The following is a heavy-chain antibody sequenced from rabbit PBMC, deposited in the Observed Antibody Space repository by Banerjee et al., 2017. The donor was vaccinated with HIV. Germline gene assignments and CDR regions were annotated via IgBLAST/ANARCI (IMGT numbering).Heavy chain of an antibody. Sequence: QSLEESGGDLVKPGASLTLTCTASGFSFSSSYYIWWVRQAPGKGLEWIGCIVAGSDGMTYYATWAKGRFTISKTSSTTVTLQMTSLTAADTASYFCARDLAGVIGWNFNLWGPGTLVTVS. D-gene: IGHD4-1*01. J-gene: IGHJ4*01. V-gene: IGHV1S40*01. CDR2: IVAGSDGMT. CDR1: GFSFSSSYY. CDR3: ARDLAGVIGWNFNL.